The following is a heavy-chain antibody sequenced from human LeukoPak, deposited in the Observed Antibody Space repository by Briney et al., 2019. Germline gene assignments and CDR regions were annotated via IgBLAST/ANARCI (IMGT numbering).Heavy chain of an antibody. CDR1: GGTFSSYA. V-gene: IGHV1-69*13. Sequence: SVKVSCKASGGTFSSYAISWVRQAPGQGLEWMGGIIPIFGTANYAQKFQGRVTITADESTSTAYMELSSLRSEDTAVYYCARDFGGWSDAFDIWGQGTMVTVSP. CDR2: IIPIFGTA. J-gene: IGHJ3*02. D-gene: IGHD2-15*01. CDR3: ARDFGGWSDAFDI.